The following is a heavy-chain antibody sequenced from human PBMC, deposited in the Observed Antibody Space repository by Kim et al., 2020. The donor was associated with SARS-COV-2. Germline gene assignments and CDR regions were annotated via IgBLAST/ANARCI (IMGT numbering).Heavy chain of an antibody. CDR1: GYTFITYT. CDR3: ARSRAVREFDY. CDR2: INGGNGKT. J-gene: IGHJ4*01. V-gene: IGHV1-3*01. D-gene: IGHD3-10*02. Sequence: ASVKVSCKASGYTFITYTIHWVRQAPGQGLEWMGWINGGNGKTRYEQNFQGRVTISRDTSATTAYMELRSLTSEDTAVYFCARSRAVREFDYWGQGTLITLSS.